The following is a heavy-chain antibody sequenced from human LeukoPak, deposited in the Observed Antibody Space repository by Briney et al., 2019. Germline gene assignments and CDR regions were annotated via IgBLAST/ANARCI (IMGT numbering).Heavy chain of an antibody. D-gene: IGHD3-16*01. J-gene: IGHJ4*02. CDR3: ARDNDSRDPPHFDY. CDR2: FMPIFGTT. Sequence: SVKVSCKASGYTFTGSYMHWVRQAPGHGLEWMGGFMPIFGTTNYARKFRGRVTLTADKTTRTAYMELSSVRSEDTAVYYCARDNDSRDPPHFDYWGQGTLVTVSS. CDR1: GYTFTGSY. V-gene: IGHV1-69*06.